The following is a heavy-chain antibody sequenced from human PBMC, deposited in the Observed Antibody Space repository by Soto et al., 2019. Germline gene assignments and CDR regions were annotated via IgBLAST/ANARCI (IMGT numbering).Heavy chain of an antibody. V-gene: IGHV3-33*01. D-gene: IGHD1-20*01. CDR2: IWYDGSNK. CDR1: GFTFSSYG. CDR3: ARGTEVLIYNFDY. J-gene: IGHJ4*02. Sequence: GGSLRLSCAASGFTFSSYGMHWVRQAPGKGLEWVAVIWYDGSNKYYADSVKGRFTISRDNSKNTLYLQMNSLRAEDTAVYYCARGTEVLIYNFDYWGQGTLVTVSS.